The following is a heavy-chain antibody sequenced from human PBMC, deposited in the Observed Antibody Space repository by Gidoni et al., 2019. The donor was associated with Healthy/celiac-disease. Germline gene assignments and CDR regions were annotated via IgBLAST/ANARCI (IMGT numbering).Heavy chain of an antibody. Sequence: TYYNPSLKSRVTISVDTSKNQFSLKLSSVTAADTAVYYCASWVVKYQLLGWGQGTLVTVSS. V-gene: IGHV4-31*02. CDR3: ASWVVKYQLLG. CDR2: T. J-gene: IGHJ4*02. D-gene: IGHD2-2*01.